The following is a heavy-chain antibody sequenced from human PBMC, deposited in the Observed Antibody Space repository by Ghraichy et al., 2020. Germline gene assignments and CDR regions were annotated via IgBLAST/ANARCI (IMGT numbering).Heavy chain of an antibody. CDR3: AKDHGTAGGYDYICYYYGMDV. J-gene: IGHJ6*02. CDR2: IGGSGVST. Sequence: LSLTCAASGFTFRNYGMSWVRQAPGKGLEWVSGIGGSGVSTYYADSVKGRFTISRANSKNTLSLQMNSLRAEETAVYYCAKDHGTAGGYDYICYYYGMDVWGQGTTVTVSS. CDR1: GFTFRNYG. D-gene: IGHD4-11*01. V-gene: IGHV3-23*01.